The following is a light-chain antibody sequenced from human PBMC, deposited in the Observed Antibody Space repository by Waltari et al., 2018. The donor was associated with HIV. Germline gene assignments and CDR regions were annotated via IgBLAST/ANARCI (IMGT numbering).Light chain of an antibody. J-gene: IGLJ1*01. Sequence: QSVLTPPPSVSAAPGPTVPISFSGSVPHLQNSYFSWYQQLPGTAPKLLIYDNTKRPSDIRDRFSGSKSGTSATLAITGLQTGDEADYYCGTWDRSLSAYVFGPGTKVTVV. CDR2: DNT. CDR3: GTWDRSLSAYV. V-gene: IGLV1-51*01. CDR1: VPHLQNSY.